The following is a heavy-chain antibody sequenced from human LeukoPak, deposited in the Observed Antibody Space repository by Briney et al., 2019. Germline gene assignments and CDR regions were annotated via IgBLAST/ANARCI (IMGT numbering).Heavy chain of an antibody. D-gene: IGHD3-3*01. J-gene: IGHJ4*02. CDR1: GYTFTSYD. Sequence: ASVKVSCKASGYTFTSYDINWVRQATGQGLEWMGWMNPNSGNTGYAQKFQGRVTITRNTSISTAYMELSSLRSEDTAVYYCARGHYDFWSGYLYYFDYWGQGTLVTVSS. V-gene: IGHV1-8*03. CDR2: MNPNSGNT. CDR3: ARGHYDFWSGYLYYFDY.